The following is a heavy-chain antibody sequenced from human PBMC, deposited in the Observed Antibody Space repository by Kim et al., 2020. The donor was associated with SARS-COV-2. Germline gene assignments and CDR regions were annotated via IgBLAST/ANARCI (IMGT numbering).Heavy chain of an antibody. D-gene: IGHD2-2*01. V-gene: IGHV1-8*01. CDR2: MNPNSGNT. J-gene: IGHJ4*02. CDR3: ARSRVTAAITIDY. CDR1: GYTFTSYD. Sequence: ASVKVSCKASGYTFTSYDINWVRQATGQGLEWMGWMNPNSGNTGYAQKFQGRVTMTRNTSISTAYMELSSLRSEDTAVYYCARSRVTAAITIDYWGQGTLVTVSS.